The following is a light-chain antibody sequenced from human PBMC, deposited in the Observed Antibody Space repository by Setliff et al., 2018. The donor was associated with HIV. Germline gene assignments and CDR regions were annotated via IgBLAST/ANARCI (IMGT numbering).Light chain of an antibody. Sequence: QSALAQPRSVSGSPGQSVTISCTGTSSDVGGYMYVSWYQQRPGKAPKLMIYDVTKRPSGVPDRFSGSKSGNTASLTISGLQAEDEADYYCCSYAGTYTVVFGGGTKVTVL. CDR3: CSYAGTYTVV. V-gene: IGLV2-11*01. J-gene: IGLJ2*01. CDR2: DVT. CDR1: SSDVGGYMY.